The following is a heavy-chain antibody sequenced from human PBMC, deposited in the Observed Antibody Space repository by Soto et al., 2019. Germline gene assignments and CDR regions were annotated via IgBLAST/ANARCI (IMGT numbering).Heavy chain of an antibody. V-gene: IGHV3-21*01. J-gene: IGHJ6*02. CDR1: VLSFSIHT. CDR3: SRGGYSGPLQDVPYYYAAMDV. D-gene: IGHD5-12*01. Sequence: PRAALSIFCGSSVLSFSIHTMNSLDQTPRTGPAWLSSMSSRSNYKNYADSVKGRFTISRDNAKNSLFLQMTSLRAEDTAVYYCSRGGYSGPLQDVPYYYAAMDVWGQGTPVTISS. CDR2: MSSRSNYK.